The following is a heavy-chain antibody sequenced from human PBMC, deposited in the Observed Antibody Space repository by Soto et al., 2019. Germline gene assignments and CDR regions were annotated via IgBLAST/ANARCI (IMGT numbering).Heavy chain of an antibody. Sequence: ASVRVSCRASGYTFTSYGISWVRQAPGQGLEWMGWISAYNGNTNYAQKLQGRVTMTTDTSTSTAYMELRSLRSDDTAVYYCARRSTIFGVVIAAFDYWGQGTLVTVSS. V-gene: IGHV1-18*04. CDR2: ISAYNGNT. J-gene: IGHJ4*02. CDR3: ARRSTIFGVVIAAFDY. CDR1: GYTFTSYG. D-gene: IGHD3-3*01.